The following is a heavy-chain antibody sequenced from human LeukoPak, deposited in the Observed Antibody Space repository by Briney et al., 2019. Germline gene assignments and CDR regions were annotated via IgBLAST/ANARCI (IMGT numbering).Heavy chain of an antibody. CDR1: GGSISSGDYY. Sequence: SQTLSLTCTVSGGSISSGDYYWSWIRQPPGRGLEWVGYIYYSGSTYYNPSLKSGVTISVNTSKNQFSLKLSSVTAADTAVYYCARASDFWSGYEVYWGQGTLVTVSS. V-gene: IGHV4-30-4*08. J-gene: IGHJ4*02. CDR2: IYYSGST. D-gene: IGHD3-3*01. CDR3: ARASDFWSGYEVY.